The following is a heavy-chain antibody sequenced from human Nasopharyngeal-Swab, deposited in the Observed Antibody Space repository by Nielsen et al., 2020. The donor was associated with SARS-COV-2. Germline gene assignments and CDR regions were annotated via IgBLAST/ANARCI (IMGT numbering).Heavy chain of an antibody. J-gene: IGHJ4*02. Sequence: GESLKISCAASGFTFSSYWMHWVRQAPGKGLEWVSRINSDGSSTNYADSVKGRFTISRDNAKNTLYLQMNSLRAEDTAVYYCARGSMDRGQGVVDYWGQGTLVTVSS. CDR2: INSDGSST. CDR1: GFTFSSYW. V-gene: IGHV3-74*01. D-gene: IGHD3-10*01. CDR3: ARGSMDRGQGVVDY.